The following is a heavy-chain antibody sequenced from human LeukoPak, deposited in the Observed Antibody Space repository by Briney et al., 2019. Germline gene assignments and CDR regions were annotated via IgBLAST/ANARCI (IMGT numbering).Heavy chain of an antibody. J-gene: IGHJ4*02. CDR3: ARSNYDFWSGYYLGKYYFDY. CDR2: ISYDGSNK. CDR1: GFTFSSYA. V-gene: IGHV3-30*04. Sequence: GRSLRLSCAASGFTFSSYAMHWVRQAPGKGLEWVAVISYDGSNKYYADSVKGRFTISRDNSKNTLYLQMNSLRAEDTAVYYCARSNYDFWSGYYLGKYYFDYWGQGTLVTVSS. D-gene: IGHD3-3*01.